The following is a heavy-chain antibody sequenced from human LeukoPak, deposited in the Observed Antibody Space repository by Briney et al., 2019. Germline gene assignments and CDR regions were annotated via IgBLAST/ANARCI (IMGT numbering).Heavy chain of an antibody. CDR2: INPSGGST. J-gene: IGHJ6*02. Sequence: ASVKVSCKASGYIFTSYYMHWVRQAPGQGLEWMGIINPSGGSTSYAQKFQGRVTMTRDTSTSTVYMEPSSLRSEDTAVYYCARDVDDFYGGVWGQGTTVTVSS. V-gene: IGHV1-46*01. D-gene: IGHD3-3*01. CDR3: ARDVDDFYGGV. CDR1: GYIFTSYY.